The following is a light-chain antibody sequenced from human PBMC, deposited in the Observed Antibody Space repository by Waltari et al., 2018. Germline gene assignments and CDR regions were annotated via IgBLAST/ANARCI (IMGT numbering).Light chain of an antibody. J-gene: IGLJ3*02. CDR1: SAFNVPPSW. V-gene: IGLV5-45*02. CDR2: YKSDSDT. CDR3: MIWRSSAWV. Sequence: QAVLTQPSSLSASPGASASPTCTLRSAFNVPPSWISWSQQKPGSPPQFLLRYKSDSDTQQGSGVPSRFSGSKDASANAGILLISGLQSEDEADYYCMIWRSSAWVFGGGTKLTVL.